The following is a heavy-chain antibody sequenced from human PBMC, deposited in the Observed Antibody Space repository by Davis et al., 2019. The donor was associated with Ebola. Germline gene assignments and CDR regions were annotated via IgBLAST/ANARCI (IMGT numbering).Heavy chain of an antibody. CDR1: GYTFTNYA. CDR3: ARRLVGATTTYYFDY. V-gene: IGHV1-3*04. CDR2: INTGNGNT. J-gene: IGHJ4*02. Sequence: ASVKVSCKASGYTFTNYAMHWVRQAPGQRLEWLGWINTGNGNTKYSQKFQGRVTITRDTSASTAYMELSSLRSEDTAVYYCARRLVGATTTYYFDYWGQGTLVTVSS. D-gene: IGHD1-26*01.